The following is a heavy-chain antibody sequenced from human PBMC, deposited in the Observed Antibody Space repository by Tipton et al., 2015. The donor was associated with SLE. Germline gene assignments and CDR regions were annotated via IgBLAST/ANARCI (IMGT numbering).Heavy chain of an antibody. D-gene: IGHD4-23*01. CDR3: ASGRSALVTPPTSY. CDR2: STSSGGHI. CDR1: GFSFSTYS. Sequence: GSLRLSCEASGFSFSTYSMNWVRQAPGKGLEWVSFSTSSGGHIYYADSVKGRFTISRDNAKNSLYLQMNSLRVEDTAVYYCASGRSALVTPPTSYWGQGTLVTVSS. J-gene: IGHJ4*02. V-gene: IGHV3-21*06.